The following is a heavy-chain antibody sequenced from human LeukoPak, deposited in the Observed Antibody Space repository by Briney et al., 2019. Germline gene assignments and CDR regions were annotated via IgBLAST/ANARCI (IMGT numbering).Heavy chain of an antibody. CDR1: GFNFSGCG. CDR2: IWYDGRDK. D-gene: IGHD5-18*01. Sequence: AGGSLRLSCAASGFNFSGCGMHWVRQAPGKGLEWVAFIWYDGRDKYYVDSVKGRFTISRDNSKNTLYLQMNSLRAEDTAMYYCAKDPYSYGSYFDYWGQGTLVTVSS. V-gene: IGHV3-30*02. J-gene: IGHJ4*02. CDR3: AKDPYSYGSYFDY.